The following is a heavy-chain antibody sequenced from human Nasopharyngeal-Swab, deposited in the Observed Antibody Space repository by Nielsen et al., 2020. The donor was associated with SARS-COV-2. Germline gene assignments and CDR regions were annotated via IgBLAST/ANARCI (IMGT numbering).Heavy chain of an antibody. CDR1: GFIFSDSA. Sequence: GESLKISCAASGFIFSDSAIHWVRPASGKGLEWVGRIRSKGNSYATAYAASVKGRFTISRDDSKNTAYLQMNSLLTEDTAVYYCTRCGGSCYTGKDYWGQGTLVTVSS. V-gene: IGHV3-73*01. CDR2: IRSKGNSYAT. J-gene: IGHJ4*02. D-gene: IGHD2-15*01. CDR3: TRCGGSCYTGKDY.